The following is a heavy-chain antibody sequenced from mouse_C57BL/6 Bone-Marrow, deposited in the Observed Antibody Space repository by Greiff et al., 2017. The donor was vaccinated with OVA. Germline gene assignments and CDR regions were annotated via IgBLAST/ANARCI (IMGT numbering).Heavy chain of an antibody. D-gene: IGHD1-1*01. V-gene: IGHV14-4*01. Sequence: VQLQQSGAELVRPGASVKLSCTASGFNIKDDYMHWVKQRPEQGLEWIGWIDPENGDTEYASKFQGKATITADTSSNTAYLQLSSLTSEDTAVYYCTTYYYGSSYGYYFDYWGQGTTRTVSS. CDR1: GFNIKDDY. CDR3: TTYYYGSSYGYYFDY. J-gene: IGHJ2*01. CDR2: IDPENGDT.